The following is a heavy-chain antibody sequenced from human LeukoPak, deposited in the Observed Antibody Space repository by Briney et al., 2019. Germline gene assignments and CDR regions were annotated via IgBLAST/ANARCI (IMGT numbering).Heavy chain of an antibody. D-gene: IGHD3-22*01. CDR1: GYTLTELS. J-gene: IGHJ5*02. Sequence: ASVKVSCKVSGYTLTELSMHWVRQAPGKGLEWMGGFDPEDGETIYAQKFQGRVTMTTDTSTSTAYMELRSLRSDDTAVYYCARDGRHRYYYDSSGFYGSWFDPWGQGTLVTVSS. V-gene: IGHV1-24*01. CDR2: FDPEDGET. CDR3: ARDGRHRYYYDSSGFYGSWFDP.